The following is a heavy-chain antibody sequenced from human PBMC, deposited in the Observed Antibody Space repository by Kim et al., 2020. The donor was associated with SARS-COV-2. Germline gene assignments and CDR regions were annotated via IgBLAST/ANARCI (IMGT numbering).Heavy chain of an antibody. J-gene: IGHJ4*02. CDR2: IYPGDSDT. CDR1: GYSFTSYW. CDR3: ARQRRSAAGRPLTFDY. V-gene: IGHV5-51*01. Sequence: GESLKISCKGSGYSFTSYWIGWVRQMPGKGLEWMGIIYPGDSDTRYSPSFQGQVTISADKSISTAYLQWSSLKASDTAMYYCARQRRSAAGRPLTFDYWGQGTLVTVSS. D-gene: IGHD6-13*01.